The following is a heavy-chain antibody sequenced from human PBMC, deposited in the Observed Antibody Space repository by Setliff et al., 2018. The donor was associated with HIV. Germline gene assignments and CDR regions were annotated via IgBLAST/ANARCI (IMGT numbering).Heavy chain of an antibody. D-gene: IGHD2-15*01. Sequence: ASVKVSCKASGYTFTDYNIAWLRQAPGQGLEWVGWISTFNGNTDSARRLQGRVTMTTDTSTSTAYMELRSLRSDDRAVYYCARAAYCSGGVCFHRPYFDQWGQGSLVTVSS. CDR2: ISTFNGNT. CDR3: ARAAYCSGGVCFHRPYFDQ. V-gene: IGHV1-18*01. CDR1: GYTFTDYN. J-gene: IGHJ4*02.